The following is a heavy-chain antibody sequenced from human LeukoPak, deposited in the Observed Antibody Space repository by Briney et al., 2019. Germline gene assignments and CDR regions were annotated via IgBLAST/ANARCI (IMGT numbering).Heavy chain of an antibody. J-gene: IGHJ4*02. V-gene: IGHV3-21*01. CDR2: ISSSSSYI. CDR1: GFTFSSYS. Sequence: GGSLRLSCAASGFTFSSYSMNWVRQAPGKGLEWVSSISSSSSYIYYADSVKGRFTISRDNAKNSLYLQMNSLRAEDTAVYYCARATGLAVAGNFDYWGQGTLVTVSS. D-gene: IGHD6-19*01. CDR3: ARATGLAVAGNFDY.